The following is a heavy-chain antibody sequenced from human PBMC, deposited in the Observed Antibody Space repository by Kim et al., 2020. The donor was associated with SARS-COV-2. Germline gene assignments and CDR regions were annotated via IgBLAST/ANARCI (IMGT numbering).Heavy chain of an antibody. V-gene: IGHV5-51*01. J-gene: IGHJ4*02. CDR3: ARRVGYCSGGSCYTFDY. D-gene: IGHD2-15*01. CDR1: GYSFTSYW. CDR2: IYPGDSDT. Sequence: GESLKISCKGSGYSFTSYWIGWVRQMPGKGLEWMGIIYPGDSDTGYSPSFQGQVTISADKSISTAYLQWSSLKASDTAMYYCARRVGYCSGGSCYTFDYWGQGTLVTVSS.